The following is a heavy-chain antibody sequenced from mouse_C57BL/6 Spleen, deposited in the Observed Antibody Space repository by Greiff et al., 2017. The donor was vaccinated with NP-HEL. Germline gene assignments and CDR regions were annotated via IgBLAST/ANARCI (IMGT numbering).Heavy chain of an antibody. V-gene: IGHV3-6*01. CDR1: GYSITSGYY. Sequence: EVQLQESGPGLVKPSQSLSLTCSVTGYSITSGYYWNWIRQFPGNKLEWMGYISYDGSNNYNPSLKNRIFITRDTSKNQFFLKLNSVTTEDTATYYFARDGVYYYGSSPAWFAYWGQGTLVTVSA. D-gene: IGHD1-1*01. CDR3: ARDGVYYYGSSPAWFAY. J-gene: IGHJ3*01. CDR2: ISYDGSN.